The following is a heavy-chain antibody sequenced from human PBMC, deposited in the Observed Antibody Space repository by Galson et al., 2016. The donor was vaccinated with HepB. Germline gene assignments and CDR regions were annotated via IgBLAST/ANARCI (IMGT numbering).Heavy chain of an antibody. CDR3: ARHHSTPAAIGAFAS. V-gene: IGHV4-39*01. J-gene: IGHJ4*02. Sequence: SETLSLTCTVSGDSITNSAYYWGWIRQPPGKGLEWIGAIYYRGSTYYNPSLKSRVTISIDTSKNTFSLRLSSVTAAETAVYYCARHHSTPAAIGAFASWGPGSLVAVSS. CDR1: GDSITNSAYY. CDR2: IYYRGST. D-gene: IGHD2-2*02.